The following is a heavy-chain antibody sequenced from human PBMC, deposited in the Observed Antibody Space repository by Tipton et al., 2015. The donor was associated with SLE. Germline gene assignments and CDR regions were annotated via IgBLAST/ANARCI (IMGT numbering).Heavy chain of an antibody. J-gene: IGHJ4*02. CDR2: IYHSGST. Sequence: TLSLTCNVSGGSISSSTYYWGWIRQPPGKGLEWIGSIYHSGSTYYNPSLKSRVTISVDTSKNQFSLKLSSVTAADTAVYYCARGPNFDYWGQGTLVTVSS. CDR1: GGSISSSTYY. V-gene: IGHV4-39*07. CDR3: ARGPNFDY.